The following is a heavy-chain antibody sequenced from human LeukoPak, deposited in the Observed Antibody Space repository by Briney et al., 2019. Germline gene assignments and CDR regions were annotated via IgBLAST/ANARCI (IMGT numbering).Heavy chain of an antibody. CDR2: ISSASSYI. D-gene: IGHD6-19*01. CDR3: ARDHSSGWYSDYFDY. J-gene: IGHJ4*02. Sequence: PGGSLRLSCAASGITFSTYSMDWVRQAPGKGLEWVSSISSASSYIYYADSVKGRFTISRDNAKNSLYLQMNSLRAEDTAVYYCARDHSSGWYSDYFDYWGQGTLVTVSS. CDR1: GITFSTYS. V-gene: IGHV3-21*01.